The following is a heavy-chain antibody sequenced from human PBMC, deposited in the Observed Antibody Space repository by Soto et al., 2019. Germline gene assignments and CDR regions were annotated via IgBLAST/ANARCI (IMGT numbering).Heavy chain of an antibody. D-gene: IGHD6-6*01. J-gene: IGHJ4*02. Sequence: PSETLSLTCSIYSGSFSGYYWSWIRQPPGKGLEWIGEISQSGNTNYSPSLKSRVSISIDTSKKQFSLNLASVSAADTAVYYCARAPRVSGSSQTRPDFWGLGTLVTVSS. CDR3: ARAPRVSGSSQTRPDF. CDR1: SGSFSGYY. V-gene: IGHV4-34*01. CDR2: ISQSGNT.